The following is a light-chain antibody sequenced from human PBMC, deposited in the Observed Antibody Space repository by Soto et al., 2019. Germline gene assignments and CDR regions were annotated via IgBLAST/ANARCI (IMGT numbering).Light chain of an antibody. Sequence: QSALTQPPSVSAAPGQKVTTSCSGSSSNIGNNYVSWYQQLPGTAPKLLIYDNNKRPSGIPDRFPGSKSGTSATLGITGLQTGDEADYYCGTWDSSLSVLYVFGTGTKVTVL. V-gene: IGLV1-51*01. CDR1: SSNIGNNY. J-gene: IGLJ1*01. CDR3: GTWDSSLSVLYV. CDR2: DNN.